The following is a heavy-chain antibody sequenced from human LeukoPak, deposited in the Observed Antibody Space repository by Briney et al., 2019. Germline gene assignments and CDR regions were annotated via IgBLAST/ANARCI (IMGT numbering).Heavy chain of an antibody. CDR1: GGSIRSSNYY. J-gene: IGHJ4*02. CDR2: IYYSGST. Sequence: SETLSLACTVSGGSIRSSNYYWGWVRQPPGKGLEWIGTIYYSGSTYYNTSLKSRVTISVDTSKNQFSLKLTSMTAADTAVYYCAREGRDSYDSSGYSPDYWGQGALVTVSS. V-gene: IGHV4-39*07. D-gene: IGHD3-22*01. CDR3: AREGRDSYDSSGYSPDY.